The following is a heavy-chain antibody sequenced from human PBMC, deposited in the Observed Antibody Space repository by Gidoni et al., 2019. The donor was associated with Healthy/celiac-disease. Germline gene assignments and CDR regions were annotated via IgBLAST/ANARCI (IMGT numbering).Heavy chain of an antibody. J-gene: IGHJ6*03. V-gene: IGHV1-46*01. CDR2: INPSGGST. CDR3: ARDGVRGTVTTWHYYYYMDV. D-gene: IGHD4-4*01. Sequence: QVQLVQSGAEVKKPGASVKVSCKASGYPFTSYYMHWVRQAPGQGLRWMGIINPSGGSTSYAQKFQGRVTMTRDTSTSTVYMELSSLRSEDTAVYYCARDGVRGTVTTWHYYYYMDVWGKGTTVTVSS. CDR1: GYPFTSYY.